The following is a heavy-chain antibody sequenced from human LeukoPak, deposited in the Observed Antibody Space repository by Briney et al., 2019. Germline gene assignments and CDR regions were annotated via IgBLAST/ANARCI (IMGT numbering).Heavy chain of an antibody. CDR2: IYYTGSA. V-gene: IGHV4-39*01. D-gene: IGHD5-18*01. J-gene: IGHJ4*02. CDR3: ARHRKVDTAGDY. Sequence: PSETLSLTCTVSGGSISSNNYYWGWVRQPPGKGLEWIGSIYYTGSAHYNPSLKSRVTISVDTSRNQFSLKLTSVTAADTVVYYCARHRKVDTAGDYWGRGALVTVSS. CDR1: GGSISSNNYY.